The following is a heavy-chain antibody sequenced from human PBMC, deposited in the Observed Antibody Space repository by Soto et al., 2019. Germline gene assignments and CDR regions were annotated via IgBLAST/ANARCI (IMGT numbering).Heavy chain of an antibody. D-gene: IGHD2-15*01. Sequence: SVKVSCKASGFTFTSSAMQWVRQARGQRLEWIGWIVVGSGNTNYAQKFEERVTITRDMSTSTAYMELSSLRSEDTAVYYCAADGYCSGGSCSYMDVWGKGTTVTVSS. J-gene: IGHJ6*03. V-gene: IGHV1-58*02. CDR1: GFTFTSSA. CDR2: IVVGSGNT. CDR3: AADGYCSGGSCSYMDV.